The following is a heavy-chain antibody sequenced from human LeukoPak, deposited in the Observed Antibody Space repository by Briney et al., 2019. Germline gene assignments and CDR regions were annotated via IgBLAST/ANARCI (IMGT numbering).Heavy chain of an antibody. CDR3: ARGSGYCSSTSCYTSFDY. V-gene: IGHV3-21*01. CDR2: ISSSSYYI. Sequence: GGSLRLSCAASEFTFSSYSMNWVRQAPGKGLEWVSSISSSSYYIYYADSLKGRFTISRDNAKNSLYLQMNSLRAEDTAVYYCARGSGYCSSTSCYTSFDYWGQGALVTVSS. D-gene: IGHD2-2*02. CDR1: EFTFSSYS. J-gene: IGHJ4*02.